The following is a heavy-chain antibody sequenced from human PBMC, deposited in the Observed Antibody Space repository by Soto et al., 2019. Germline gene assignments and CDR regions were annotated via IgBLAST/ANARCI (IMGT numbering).Heavy chain of an antibody. CDR3: AKGVAVADYYFDY. CDR1: GFTFDDYA. Sequence: SLRLSCAASGFTFDDYAMHWVRQAPGKGLEWVSGISWNSGSIGYADSVKGRFTISRDNAKNSLYLQMNSLRAEDTALYYCAKGVAVADYYFDYWGQGTLVTVSS. CDR2: ISWNSGSI. D-gene: IGHD6-19*01. V-gene: IGHV3-9*01. J-gene: IGHJ4*02.